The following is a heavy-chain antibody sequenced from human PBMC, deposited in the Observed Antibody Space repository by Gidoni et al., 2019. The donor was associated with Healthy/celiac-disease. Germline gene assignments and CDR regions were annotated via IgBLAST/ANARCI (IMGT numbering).Heavy chain of an antibody. V-gene: IGHV3-33*01. J-gene: IGHJ5*02. Sequence: QVQLVESGGGVVQPGRSLRLSCAASGFTFSSHGMHWVRQAPGKGLGWVAVIWYDGSNKYYADSVKGRFTISRDNSKNTLYLQMNSLRAEDTAVYYCARDLGYCSGGSCYSNWFDPWGQGTLVTVSS. CDR2: IWYDGSNK. CDR1: GFTFSSHG. D-gene: IGHD2-15*01. CDR3: ARDLGYCSGGSCYSNWFDP.